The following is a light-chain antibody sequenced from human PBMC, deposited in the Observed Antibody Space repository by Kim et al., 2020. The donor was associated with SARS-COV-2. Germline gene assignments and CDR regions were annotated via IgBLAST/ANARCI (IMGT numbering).Light chain of an antibody. CDR2: DVS. Sequence: GHSITISCTGSSSDVGSYNYVSWYQQHPGTAPKLMIYDVSNRPSGVSNRFSGSKSGNTASLTISGLQAEDEADYYCSSYTSSSTRVFGTGTKVTVL. V-gene: IGLV2-14*03. J-gene: IGLJ1*01. CDR1: SSDVGSYNY. CDR3: SSYTSSSTRV.